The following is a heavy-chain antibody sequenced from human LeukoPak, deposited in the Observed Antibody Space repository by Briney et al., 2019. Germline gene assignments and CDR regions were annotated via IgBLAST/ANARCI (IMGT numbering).Heavy chain of an antibody. V-gene: IGHV1-46*01. CDR1: GYTFTSYY. Sequence: GASVKVSCKASGYTFTSYYMHWVRQAPGQGLEWMGIINPSGGSTSYAQKFQGRVTMTRDTSTSTVYMELSSLRSEDTAVYYCARDRPRYFDWSHLKANWFDPWGQGTLVTVSS. CDR3: ARDRPRYFDWSHLKANWFDP. D-gene: IGHD3-9*01. CDR2: INPSGGST. J-gene: IGHJ5*02.